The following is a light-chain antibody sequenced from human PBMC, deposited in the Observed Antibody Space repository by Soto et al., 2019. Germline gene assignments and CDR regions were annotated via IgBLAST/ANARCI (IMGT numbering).Light chain of an antibody. CDR2: DAS. CDR3: HQYDSSPLT. CDR1: QSVSTN. V-gene: IGKV3-15*01. Sequence: EIVMTQSPATLSVSPGERATLSCRASQSVSTNLAWYQQKPGQAPRLLIYDASTRATGLPARFSGSGSGTEFTLTISSLQSEDCGVYYCHQYDSSPLTFGGGTKVEIK. J-gene: IGKJ4*01.